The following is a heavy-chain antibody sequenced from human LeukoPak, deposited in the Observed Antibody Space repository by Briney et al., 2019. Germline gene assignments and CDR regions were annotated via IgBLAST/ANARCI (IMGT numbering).Heavy chain of an antibody. J-gene: IGHJ3*02. Sequence: PGGSLRLSCAASGFTVSSNDMSWVRQAPGKGLEWVSVIHSGGSTYYADSVKGRFTISRDNSKNTLNLQMNSLRAEDTAVYYCAKTKDYYDSSGYYYTYAFDIWGQGTMVTVSS. CDR1: GFTVSSND. CDR3: AKTKDYYDSSGYYYTYAFDI. V-gene: IGHV3-66*02. CDR2: IHSGGST. D-gene: IGHD3-22*01.